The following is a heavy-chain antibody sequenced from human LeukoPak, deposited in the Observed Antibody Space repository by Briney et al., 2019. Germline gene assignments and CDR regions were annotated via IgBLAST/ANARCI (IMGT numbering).Heavy chain of an antibody. CDR3: AKMVGSGSHTRFRVLDP. CDR2: IKQDGSEK. D-gene: IGHD3-10*01. Sequence: PGGSLRLSCAASGFTFSSYWMSWVRQAPGKGLEWVANIKQDGSEKYYVDSVKGRFTISRDNAKNSLYLQMNSLRAEDTAVYYCAKMVGSGSHTRFRVLDPWGQGTLVTVSS. J-gene: IGHJ5*02. V-gene: IGHV3-7*01. CDR1: GFTFSSYW.